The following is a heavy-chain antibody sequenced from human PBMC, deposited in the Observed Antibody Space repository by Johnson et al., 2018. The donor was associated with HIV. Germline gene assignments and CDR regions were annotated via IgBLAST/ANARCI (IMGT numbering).Heavy chain of an antibody. Sequence: QVKLVESGGGVVRPGGSLRLSCAASGFTFSDYYMSWISQAPGKGLEWVSYISSSGSTIYYVDSVRGRFTISRDNSKRKLYLQMYRLTAEDTAVYYCATYNFWSSYAFDIWGQGTTVTVSS. D-gene: IGHD3-3*01. CDR2: ISSSGSTI. J-gene: IGHJ3*02. CDR1: GFTFSDYY. V-gene: IGHV3-11*04. CDR3: ATYNFWSSYAFDI.